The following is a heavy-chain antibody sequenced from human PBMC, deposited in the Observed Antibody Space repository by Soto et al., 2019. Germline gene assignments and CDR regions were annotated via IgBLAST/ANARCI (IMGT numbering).Heavy chain of an antibody. CDR2: INRNGGST. CDR1: GFTFDDYG. CDR3: ARLGGTGYYSGSVY. D-gene: IGHD3-9*01. J-gene: IGHJ4*02. Sequence: GGSLRLSCVASGFTFDDYGMNWVRQAPGKGLEWVSGINRNGGSTAYADSVKGRFTISRDNAKNSLYLQMNGLRAEDTALYYCARLGGTGYYSGSVYWGQGTLVTVSS. V-gene: IGHV3-20*04.